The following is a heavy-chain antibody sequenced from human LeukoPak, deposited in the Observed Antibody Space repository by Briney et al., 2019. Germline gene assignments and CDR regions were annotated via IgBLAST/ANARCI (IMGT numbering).Heavy chain of an antibody. Sequence: PGGSLRLPCAASGFTFSSYGMHWVRQAPGKGLEWVAFIRYDGSNKYYADSVKGRFTISRDNSKNTLYLQMNSLRAEDTAVYYCANSGSDYYYYMDVWGKGTTVTVSS. CDR1: GFTFSSYG. CDR3: ANSGSDYYYYMDV. CDR2: IRYDGSNK. J-gene: IGHJ6*03. D-gene: IGHD3-10*01. V-gene: IGHV3-30*02.